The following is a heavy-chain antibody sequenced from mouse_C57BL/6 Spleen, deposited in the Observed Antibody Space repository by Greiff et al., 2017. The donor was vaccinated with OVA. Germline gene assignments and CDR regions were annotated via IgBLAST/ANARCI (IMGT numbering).Heavy chain of an antibody. J-gene: IGHJ2*01. D-gene: IGHD1-1*01. CDR2: INPNNGGT. Sequence: VQLKESGTELVKPGASVKIPCKASGYTFTDYNMDWVKQSHGKSLEWIGDINPNNGGTIYNQKFKGKATLTVDKSSSTAYMELRSLTSEDTAVYYCARSSSPFDYWGQGTTLTVSS. CDR3: ARSSSPFDY. CDR1: GYTFTDYN. V-gene: IGHV1-18*01.